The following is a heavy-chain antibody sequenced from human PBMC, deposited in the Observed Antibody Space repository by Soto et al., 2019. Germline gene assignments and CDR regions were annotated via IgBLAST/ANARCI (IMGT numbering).Heavy chain of an antibody. CDR3: ARELMAIVNMDV. CDR2: ISSSSSSYI. Sequence: PGGSLRLSCAASGFTFSSYSMNWVRQAPGKGLEWVSSISSSSSSYIYYADSVKGRFTISRDNAKNSLYLQMNSLRAEDTAVYYCARELMAIVNMDVWGKGTTVTVSS. CDR1: GFTFSSYS. J-gene: IGHJ6*03. V-gene: IGHV3-21*01. D-gene: IGHD2-21*01.